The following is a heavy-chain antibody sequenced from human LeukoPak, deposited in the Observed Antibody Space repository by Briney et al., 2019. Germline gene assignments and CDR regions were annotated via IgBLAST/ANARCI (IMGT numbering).Heavy chain of an antibody. CDR3: ARDLRYYDSSGYYYGHYYYYYMDV. CDR2: ISAYNSNT. D-gene: IGHD3-22*01. Sequence: ASVKVSCKASGYTFTSYGINRVRQAPGQGLEWMGWISAYNSNTNYAQNLQGRVTMTTGTSTGTAYMELRSLRSDDTAVYYCARDLRYYDSSGYYYGHYYYYYMDVWGKGTTVTVSS. J-gene: IGHJ6*03. V-gene: IGHV1-18*01. CDR1: GYTFTSYG.